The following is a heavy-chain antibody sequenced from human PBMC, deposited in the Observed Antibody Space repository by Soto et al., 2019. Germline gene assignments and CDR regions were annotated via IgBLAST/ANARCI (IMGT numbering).Heavy chain of an antibody. J-gene: IGHJ5*02. Sequence: SETLSLTCSVSGASISSTSFYWGWVRQPPGKGLQWIGSIHYTGNIDYSPSLKGRVSISVDTSKSQLSLTLSSVTAADTAVYFCARHSHMLNNCSDPWGQGTLVTVFS. V-gene: IGHV4-39*01. CDR3: ARHSHMLNNCSDP. D-gene: IGHD3-10*02. CDR2: IHYTGNI. CDR1: GASISSTSFY.